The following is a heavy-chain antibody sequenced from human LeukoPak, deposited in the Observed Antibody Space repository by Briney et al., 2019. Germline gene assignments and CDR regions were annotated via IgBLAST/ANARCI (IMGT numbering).Heavy chain of an antibody. J-gene: IGHJ6*03. CDR3: ARALYDTYYYYYMDV. CDR2: IYSGGST. D-gene: IGHD3-9*01. Sequence: GGSLRLSCAASGFTVSSNYMSWVRQAPGKGLECVSVIYSGGSTYYADSVKGRFTMSRDNSNNTLYLQMNSLRAEDTAVYYCARALYDTYYYYYMDVWGKGTTVTISS. CDR1: GFTVSSNY. V-gene: IGHV3-53*01.